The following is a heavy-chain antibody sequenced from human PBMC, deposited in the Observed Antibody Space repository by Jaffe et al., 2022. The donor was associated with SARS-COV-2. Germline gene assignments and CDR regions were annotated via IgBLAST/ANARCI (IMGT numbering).Heavy chain of an antibody. D-gene: IGHD6-13*01. CDR2: INHSGST. V-gene: IGHV4-34*01. Sequence: QVQLQQWGAGLLKPSETLSLTCAVYGGSFSGYYWSWIRQPPGKGLEWIGEINHSGSTNYNPSLKSRVTISVDTSKNQFSLKLSSVTAADTAVYYCASRPSDSSSWPYYYYGMDVWGQGTTVTVSS. CDR3: ASRPSDSSSWPYYYYGMDV. CDR1: GGSFSGYY. J-gene: IGHJ6*02.